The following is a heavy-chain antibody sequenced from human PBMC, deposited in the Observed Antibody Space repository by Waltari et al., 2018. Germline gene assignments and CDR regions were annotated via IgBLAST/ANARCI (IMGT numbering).Heavy chain of an antibody. D-gene: IGHD6-13*01. V-gene: IGHV3-48*01. CDR3: GIXSWXDY. J-gene: IGHJ4*02. CDR2: ISSSSSTX. CDR1: GFTFXSYS. Sequence: VXLVEXGGGLVQPGGSLRLSCAASGFTFXSYSMNWVRQAPGKGLEWVSCISSSSSTXXXXDXVKGXXTISRDNAKNXLYLQMXXXRAEDTAVYYXGIXSWXDYWGQGTLVXVXS.